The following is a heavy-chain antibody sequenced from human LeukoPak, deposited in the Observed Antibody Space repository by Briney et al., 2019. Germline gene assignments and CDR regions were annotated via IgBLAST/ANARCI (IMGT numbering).Heavy chain of an antibody. V-gene: IGHV4-59*01. D-gene: IGHD1-26*01. J-gene: IGHJ4*02. CDR2: IYYSGST. Sequence: SETLSLTCTVSGGSISSYYWSWIRQPPGKGLEWIGYIYYSGSTNYNPSLKSRVTISVDTSKNQFSLKLSSVTAADTAVYYCARARIVGATRTFDHWGQGTLVTVSS. CDR1: GGSISSYY. CDR3: ARARIVGATRTFDH.